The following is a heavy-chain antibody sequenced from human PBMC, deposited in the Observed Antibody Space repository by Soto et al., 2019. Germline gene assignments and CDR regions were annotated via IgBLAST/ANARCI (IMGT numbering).Heavy chain of an antibody. J-gene: IGHJ6*02. V-gene: IGHV1-69*12. CDR2: IIPIFGTA. D-gene: IGHD4-4*01. CDR1: GGTFISYA. Sequence: QVELVQSGAEVKKPGSSVKVSCKASGGTFISYAISWVRQAPGQGLEWMGGIIPIFGTANYAQKFQGRVTITADESTSTAYMELSSLRSEDTAVYYCASPPSSNRYYYGMDVWGQGTTVTVSS. CDR3: ASPPSSNRYYYGMDV.